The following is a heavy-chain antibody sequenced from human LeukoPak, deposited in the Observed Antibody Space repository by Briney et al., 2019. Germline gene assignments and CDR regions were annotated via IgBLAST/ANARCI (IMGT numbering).Heavy chain of an antibody. J-gene: IGHJ5*02. CDR1: VFPFRSYW. Sequence: GGSLRLSCAASVFPFRSYWMHWVREAPGKGLVGVSHIKTDGRSTNYAESVKGRFTISRDNAKNTVYLQMNSLRAEDTAVYYCARDYVSGSFGPWGQGTLVTVSS. D-gene: IGHD3-10*01. V-gene: IGHV3-74*01. CDR3: ARDYVSGSFGP. CDR2: IKTDGRST.